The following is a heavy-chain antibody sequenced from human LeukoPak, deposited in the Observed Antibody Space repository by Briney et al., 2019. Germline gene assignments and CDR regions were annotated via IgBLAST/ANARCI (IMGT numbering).Heavy chain of an antibody. CDR2: INHSGST. Sequence: SETLSLTCAVYGGSFSGYYWSWIRQPPGKGLEWIGEINHSGSTNYNPSLKSRVTISVDTSKNQFSLKLSSVTAADTAVYYCARGPLGGYNWFRFDYWGQGTLVTVSS. V-gene: IGHV4-34*01. CDR1: GGSFSGYY. D-gene: IGHD1-1*01. J-gene: IGHJ4*02. CDR3: ARGPLGGYNWFRFDY.